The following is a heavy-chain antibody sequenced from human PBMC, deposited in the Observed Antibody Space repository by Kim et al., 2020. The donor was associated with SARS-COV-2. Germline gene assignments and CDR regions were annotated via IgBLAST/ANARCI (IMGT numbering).Heavy chain of an antibody. J-gene: IGHJ6*03. D-gene: IGHD6-6*01. V-gene: IGHV3-30*18. Sequence: GGSLRLSCAASGFTFSSYGMHWVRQAPGKGLEWVAVISYDGSNKYYADSVKGRFTISRDNSKNTLYLQMNSLRAEDTAVYYCAKDYSSSTRFYMDVWGKG. CDR3: AKDYSSSTRFYMDV. CDR2: ISYDGSNK. CDR1: GFTFSSYG.